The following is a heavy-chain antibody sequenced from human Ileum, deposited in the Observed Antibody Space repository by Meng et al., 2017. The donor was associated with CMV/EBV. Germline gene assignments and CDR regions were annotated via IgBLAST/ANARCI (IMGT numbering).Heavy chain of an antibody. CDR2: ISRSSSHK. J-gene: IGHJ4*02. D-gene: IGHD1-1*01. V-gene: IGHV3-21*06. Sequence: GGSLRLSCVVSGFTLIDYLINWIRQAPGKGLDWVSSISRSSSHKYYTDSVKGRFTISRNNRENSVYLQMNSLKPDDTAVYYSAGGRKACNDVRCHRGGIDYWGQGSRVTVSS. CDR1: GFTLIDYL. CDR3: AGGRKACNDVRCHRGGIDY.